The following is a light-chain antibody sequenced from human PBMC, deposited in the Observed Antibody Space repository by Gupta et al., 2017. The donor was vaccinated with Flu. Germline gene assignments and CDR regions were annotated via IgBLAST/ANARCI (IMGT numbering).Light chain of an antibody. Sequence: SELTQPPSMSVSPGQTARITCSGDALATKYAYWYQQKAGQAPVLVIYQDTKRPAGIPGRLSGSKSETTATMTISGGQEEEEADYFGQSLGGSDSWIFGAGTKLTVL. CDR1: ALATKY. V-gene: IGLV3-25*02. CDR3: QSLGGSDSWI. J-gene: IGLJ2*01. CDR2: QDT.